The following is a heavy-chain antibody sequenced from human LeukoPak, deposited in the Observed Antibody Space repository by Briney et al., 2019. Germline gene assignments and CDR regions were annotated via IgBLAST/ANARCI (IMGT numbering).Heavy chain of an antibody. CDR1: GFTFDDYA. Sequence: GGSLRLSCAASGFTFDDYAMHWVRQAPEKGLEWVSGISWNSGSIGYADSVKGRFTISRDNAKNSLYLQMNSLRAEDTALYYCAKAVVPAAHFDYWGQGTLVTVSS. CDR2: ISWNSGSI. V-gene: IGHV3-9*01. D-gene: IGHD2-2*01. CDR3: AKAVVPAAHFDY. J-gene: IGHJ4*02.